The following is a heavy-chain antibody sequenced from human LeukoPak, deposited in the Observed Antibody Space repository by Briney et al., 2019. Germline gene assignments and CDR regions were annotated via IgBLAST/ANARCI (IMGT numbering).Heavy chain of an antibody. Sequence: GRSLTLPWAVSGFTFYFYAMLWIRQAPGKGLEWVVGISWSSGSIGYPDSVKGRFTISKDNDKDFLYLQINGLGAEDAAIYYCAKEPHWGYSYGSPTPHYPFDDWGQGTLVTVSS. V-gene: IGHV3-9*01. CDR1: GFTFYFYA. CDR2: ISWSSGSI. J-gene: IGHJ5*02. CDR3: AKEPHWGYSYGSPTPHYPFDD. D-gene: IGHD5-18*01.